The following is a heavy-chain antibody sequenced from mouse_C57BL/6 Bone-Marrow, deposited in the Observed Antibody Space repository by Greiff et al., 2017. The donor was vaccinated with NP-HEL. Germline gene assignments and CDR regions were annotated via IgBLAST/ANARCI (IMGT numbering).Heavy chain of an antibody. J-gene: IGHJ1*03. CDR3: ARGGLWLRRDWYFDV. V-gene: IGHV5-17*01. D-gene: IGHD2-2*01. CDR1: GFTFSDYG. Sequence: EVQGVESGGGLVKPGGSLKLSCAASGFTFSDYGMHWVRQAPEKGLEWVAYISSGSSTIYYADTVKGRFTLSSDNAKNTLFLQMTSLRSEDTAMYYCARGGLWLRRDWYFDVWGTGTTVTVSS. CDR2: ISSGSSTI.